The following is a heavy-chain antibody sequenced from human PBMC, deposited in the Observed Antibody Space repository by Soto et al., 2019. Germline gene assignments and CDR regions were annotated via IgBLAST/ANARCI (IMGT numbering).Heavy chain of an antibody. CDR1: GGSSSSSSFY. Sequence: QLQLQESGPGLVKPSETLSLTCTDSGGSSSSSSFYWGWIRQPPGKGLEWIGRIYYSGSTHYNPTSKSLVTISDNTSNTQFSLRLSSVTAADTAVYYCAGPIYGVYGGRAFDIWGQGTMVTVSS. CDR2: IYYSGST. CDR3: AGPIYGVYGGRAFDI. D-gene: IGHD4-17*01. V-gene: IGHV4-39*01. J-gene: IGHJ3*02.